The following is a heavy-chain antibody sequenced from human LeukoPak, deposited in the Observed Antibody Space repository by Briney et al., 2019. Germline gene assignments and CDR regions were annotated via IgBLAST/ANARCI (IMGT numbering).Heavy chain of an antibody. J-gene: IGHJ6*02. CDR2: INPNSGGT. Sequence: GASVKVSCKASGYTFTGYYMHWVRQAPGQGPEWMGWINPNSGGTNYAQKFQGRVTMTRDTSISTAYMELSRLRSDDTAVYYCARVRGTNYYYGMDVWGQGTTVTVSS. CDR1: GYTFTGYY. V-gene: IGHV1-2*02. CDR3: ARVRGTNYYYGMDV.